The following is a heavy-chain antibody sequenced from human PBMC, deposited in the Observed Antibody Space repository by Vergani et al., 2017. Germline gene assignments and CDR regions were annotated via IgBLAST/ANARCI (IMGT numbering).Heavy chain of an antibody. Sequence: QVQLQQWGAGLLKPSETLSLTCAVYGGSFSGYYWSWIRQPPGKGLEWIGEINHSGSTNYNPSLKSRVTISVATSKNQFSLKLSSVTAADTAVYYCARRGYYGSGSYSLRAWFDPWGQGTLVTVSS. V-gene: IGHV4-34*01. CDR1: GGSFSGYY. CDR2: INHSGST. J-gene: IGHJ5*02. CDR3: ARRGYYGSGSYSLRAWFDP. D-gene: IGHD3-10*01.